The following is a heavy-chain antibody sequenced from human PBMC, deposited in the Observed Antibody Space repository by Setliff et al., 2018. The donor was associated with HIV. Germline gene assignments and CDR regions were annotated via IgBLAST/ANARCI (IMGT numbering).Heavy chain of an antibody. CDR1: GGSLSGYY. J-gene: IGHJ5*02. CDR3: ARGGAHYYGSGSYYNWFDP. V-gene: IGHV4-34*12. Sequence: PSETLSLTCAVYGGSLSGYYWNWIRQPPGKGLEWIGEIIHSGGTNYNPSLKSRVTISVDTSKNQFALKLSSVTAADTAMYYCARGGAHYYGSGSYYNWFDPWGQGTLVTVSS. D-gene: IGHD3-10*01. CDR2: IIHSGGT.